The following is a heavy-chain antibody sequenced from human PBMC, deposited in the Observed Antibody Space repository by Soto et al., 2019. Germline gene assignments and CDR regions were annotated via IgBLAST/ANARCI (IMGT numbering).Heavy chain of an antibody. J-gene: IGHJ4*02. V-gene: IGHV3-33*08. CDR3: ARGPREWPQANFDY. Sequence: PGGSLRLSCAASGFTFSSYGMHWVRQAPGKGLEWVAVIWYDGSNKYYADSVKGRFTISRDNSKNTLYLQMNSLRAEDTAVYYCARGPREWPQANFDYWGQGTLVTVSS. CDR1: GFTFSSYG. CDR2: IWYDGSNK. D-gene: IGHD3-3*01.